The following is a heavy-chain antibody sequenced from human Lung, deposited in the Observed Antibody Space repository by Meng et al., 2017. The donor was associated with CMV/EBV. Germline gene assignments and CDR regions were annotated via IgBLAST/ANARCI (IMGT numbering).Heavy chain of an antibody. CDR3: AREGGGSSTSCYYYYGMDV. J-gene: IGHJ6*02. V-gene: IGHV1-69*05. D-gene: IGHD2-2*01. Sequence: SXXVSXKASGGTFSSYAISWVRQAPGQGLEWTGGIIPIFGTANYAQKFQGRVTITTDESTSTAYMELSSLRSEDTAVYYCAREGGGSSTSCYYYYGMDVWXQGTTVTVSS. CDR2: IIPIFGTA. CDR1: GGTFSSYA.